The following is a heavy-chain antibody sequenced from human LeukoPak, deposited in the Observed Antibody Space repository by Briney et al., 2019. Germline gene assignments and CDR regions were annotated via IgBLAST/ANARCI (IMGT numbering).Heavy chain of an antibody. Sequence: KVSCKASGYTFTSYWIGWVRQMPGKGLEWMGIIYPGDSDTRYSPSFQGQVTISADKSISTAYLQWSSLKASDTAMYYCARGFMVRGAYFDYWGQGTLVTVSS. CDR2: IYPGDSDT. J-gene: IGHJ4*02. V-gene: IGHV5-51*01. D-gene: IGHD3-10*01. CDR3: ARGFMVRGAYFDY. CDR1: GYTFTSYW.